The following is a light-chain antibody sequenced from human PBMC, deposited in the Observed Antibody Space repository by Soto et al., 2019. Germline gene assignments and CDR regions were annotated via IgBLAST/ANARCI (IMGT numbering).Light chain of an antibody. CDR3: QQYNTYSGT. CDR1: QSVSSSY. CDR2: GAS. V-gene: IGKV3-20*01. Sequence: IVLTQSPGTLSLSTGERARLSCTAGQSVSSSYLAWYQQKPGQAPRLLIYGASSRATCIPDSFSGSGSGTEFTLTLSSLQSDEFATYDCQQYNTYSGTVGPGPQVDI. J-gene: IGKJ1*01.